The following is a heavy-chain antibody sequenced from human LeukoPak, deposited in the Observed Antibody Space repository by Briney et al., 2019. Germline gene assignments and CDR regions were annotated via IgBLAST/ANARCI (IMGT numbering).Heavy chain of an antibody. J-gene: IGHJ6*02. CDR1: GGSISSYY. V-gene: IGHV4-59*08. Sequence: SETLSLTCTVSGGSISSYYWSWIRQPPGKGLEWIGYIYYSGSTNYNPSLKSRVTISVDTSKNQFSLKLSSVTAADTAVYYCARRSYDFWSGYPKNYYYYGMDVWGQGTTVTVSS. CDR3: ARRSYDFWSGYPKNYYYYGMDV. D-gene: IGHD3-3*01. CDR2: IYYSGST.